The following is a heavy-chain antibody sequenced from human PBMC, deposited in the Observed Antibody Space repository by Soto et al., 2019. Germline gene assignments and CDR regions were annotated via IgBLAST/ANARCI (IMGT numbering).Heavy chain of an antibody. CDR3: ARDQGGNVVVTLYYFDY. Sequence: QVQLVQSGAEVKKPGASVKVSCKASGYTFTSYAMHWVRQAPGQRLEWMGWINAGNGNTKYSQKFQGRVTITRDTSASTAYMELSSLRSEDTAVYYCARDQGGNVVVTLYYFDYWGEGTLVTVSS. V-gene: IGHV1-3*01. CDR1: GYTFTSYA. CDR2: INAGNGNT. D-gene: IGHD2-21*01. J-gene: IGHJ4*02.